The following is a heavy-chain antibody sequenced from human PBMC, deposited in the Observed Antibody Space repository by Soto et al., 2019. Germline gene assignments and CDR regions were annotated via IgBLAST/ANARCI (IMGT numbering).Heavy chain of an antibody. Sequence: SETLSLTXTVSGGSISSYYWSWIRQPPGKGLEWIGYIYYSGSTNYNPSLKSRVTISVDTSKNQFSLKLSSVTAADTAVYYCARHRYSSGWYFDYWGQGTLVTVSS. CDR3: ARHRYSSGWYFDY. J-gene: IGHJ4*02. V-gene: IGHV4-59*08. D-gene: IGHD6-19*01. CDR1: GGSISSYY. CDR2: IYYSGST.